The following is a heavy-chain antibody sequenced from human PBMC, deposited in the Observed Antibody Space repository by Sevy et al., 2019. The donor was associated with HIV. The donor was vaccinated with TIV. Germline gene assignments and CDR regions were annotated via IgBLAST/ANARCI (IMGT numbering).Heavy chain of an antibody. J-gene: IGHJ4*02. CDR2: IYPDDSDT. CDR1: GYSFTSHW. D-gene: IGHD3-22*01. Sequence: GESLKISCKGSGYSFTSHWIGWVRHMPGKGLEWMGIIYPDDSDTRYSPSFEGQVTFPADKAITTAYLQWGSLKATDTAMYYYATSRSGYFDSSGYYIYWGQGTLVTVSS. CDR3: ATSRSGYFDSSGYYIY. V-gene: IGHV5-51*01.